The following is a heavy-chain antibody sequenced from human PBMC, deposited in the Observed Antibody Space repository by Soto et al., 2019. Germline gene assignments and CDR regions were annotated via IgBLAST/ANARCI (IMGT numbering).Heavy chain of an antibody. CDR2: IYNGGST. D-gene: IGHD2-2*01. Sequence: GGSLRLSCAASGFTVSSNYMSWVRQAPGKGLEWVSVIYNGGSTYYADSVKGRFTISRDNAKNSLYLQMNSLRAEDTAVYYCARDPNIVLVPAALRSYYYYYGMDVWGQGTTVTVSS. V-gene: IGHV3-66*01. CDR3: ARDPNIVLVPAALRSYYYYYGMDV. CDR1: GFTVSSNY. J-gene: IGHJ6*02.